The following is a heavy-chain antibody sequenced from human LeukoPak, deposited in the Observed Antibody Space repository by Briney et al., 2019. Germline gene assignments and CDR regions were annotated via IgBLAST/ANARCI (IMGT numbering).Heavy chain of an antibody. J-gene: IGHJ4*02. CDR1: GFTVSSNY. CDR3: ASGSYSNYVAY. V-gene: IGHV3-66*01. Sequence: PGGSLRLSCAASGFTVSSNYMTWVQQAPGKGLEWVSVIYGGGTTYYADSVKGRFTISRDNSKNTLYLQMKSLRADDTAVYYCASGSYSNYVAYWGQGTLVTVSS. CDR2: IYGGGTT. D-gene: IGHD4-11*01.